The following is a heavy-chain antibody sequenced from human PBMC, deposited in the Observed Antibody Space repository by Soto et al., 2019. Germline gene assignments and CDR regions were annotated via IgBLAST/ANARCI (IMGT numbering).Heavy chain of an antibody. CDR2: INHSGST. CDR3: ARAAGDIVVVPAAMQQPTTPLYYFDY. D-gene: IGHD2-2*01. J-gene: IGHJ4*02. V-gene: IGHV4-34*01. CDR1: GGSFSGYY. Sequence: QVQLQQWGAGLLKPSETLSLTCAVYGGSFSGYYWSWIRQPPGKGLEWIGEINHSGSTNYNPSLKSRVTISVDTSKNQFSLKLSSVTAADTAVYYCARAAGDIVVVPAAMQQPTTPLYYFDYWGQGTLVTVSS.